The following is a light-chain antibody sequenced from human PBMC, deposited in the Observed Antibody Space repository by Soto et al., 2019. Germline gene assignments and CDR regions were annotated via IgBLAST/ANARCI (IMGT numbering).Light chain of an antibody. CDR3: QQYDSSPLA. CDR1: QSVSSSY. V-gene: IGKV3-20*01. J-gene: IGKJ4*01. Sequence: EIVLTQSPGTLSLSPGDRATLSCRASQSVSSSYLAWYQQKPGQAPRLLIYGASSMATGIPDRFSGSGSGTDFTLTISRLEPEDFAVYYCQQYDSSPLAFGGGTKVDIK. CDR2: GAS.